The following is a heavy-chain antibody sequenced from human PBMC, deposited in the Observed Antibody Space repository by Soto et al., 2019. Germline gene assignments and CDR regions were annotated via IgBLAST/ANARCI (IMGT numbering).Heavy chain of an antibody. D-gene: IGHD6-13*01. CDR3: ARGAPLAAAGIGVVWFDP. Sequence: PSETLSLTCTVSGGSISSGGYYWSWIRQHPGKGLEWIGYIYYSGSTYYNPSLKSRVTISVDTSKNQFSLKLSSVTAADTAVYYCARGAPLAAAGIGVVWFDPWGQGTLVTVSS. CDR2: IYYSGST. J-gene: IGHJ5*02. V-gene: IGHV4-31*03. CDR1: GGSISSGGYY.